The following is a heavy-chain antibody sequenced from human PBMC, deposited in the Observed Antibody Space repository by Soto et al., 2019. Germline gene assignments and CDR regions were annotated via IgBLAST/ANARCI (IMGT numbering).Heavy chain of an antibody. CDR2: VRSKAYGGTT. J-gene: IGHJ6*02. V-gene: IGHV3-49*03. CDR1: GFTFGDYA. CDR3: ARYTYTSRYTYYGMDV. Sequence: GGSLRLSCTTSGFTFGDYARSWFRQAPGKGLEWVGVVRSKAYGGTTDYAASVKGRFDISRDDSKSIAYLQMNSVTTEDTAVYFCARYTYTSRYTYYGMDVWGPGTTVTVSS. D-gene: IGHD2-2*02.